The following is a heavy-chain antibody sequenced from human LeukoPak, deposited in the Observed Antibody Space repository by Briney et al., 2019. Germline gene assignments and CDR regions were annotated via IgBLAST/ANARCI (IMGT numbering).Heavy chain of an antibody. J-gene: IGHJ4*02. D-gene: IGHD4-11*01. Sequence: PGGSLTLSCAASGFTFSGYGMHWLRQAPGKGLEWVAFIRYDEGHKYYIDSVKGRFTISRDNSKNTLYLQMNSLRSEDRAVYYCVSSNYGGLDYWGQGTLVTVSS. CDR2: IRYDEGHK. CDR3: VSSNYGGLDY. V-gene: IGHV3-30*02. CDR1: GFTFSGYG.